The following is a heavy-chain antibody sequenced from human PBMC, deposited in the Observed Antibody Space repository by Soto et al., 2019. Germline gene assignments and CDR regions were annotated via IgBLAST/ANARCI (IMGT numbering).Heavy chain of an antibody. D-gene: IGHD5-18*01. V-gene: IGHV3-33*01. CDR3: ARDTAQTSYYYYGMDV. J-gene: IGHJ6*02. Sequence: GSLRLSCAASGFTFSSYGMHWVRQAPGKGLEWVAVIWYDGSNKYYADSVKGRFTISRDNSKNTLYLQMNSLRAEDTAVYYCARDTAQTSYYYYGMDVWGQGTTVTVSS. CDR2: IWYDGSNK. CDR1: GFTFSSYG.